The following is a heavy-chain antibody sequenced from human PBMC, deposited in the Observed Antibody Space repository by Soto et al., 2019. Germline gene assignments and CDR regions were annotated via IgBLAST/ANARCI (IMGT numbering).Heavy chain of an antibody. Sequence: SETLSLTCTVPGGSIRDYYWGWIRQSPGKGLEWIGYIYYTGSTNYNTSLKSRVTISVDTSKNQFSLKLSSVTAADTAVYYCARQQWLVLNAFDIWGQGTMVTVSS. CDR2: IYYTGST. J-gene: IGHJ3*02. D-gene: IGHD6-19*01. V-gene: IGHV4-59*01. CDR3: ARQQWLVLNAFDI. CDR1: GGSIRDYY.